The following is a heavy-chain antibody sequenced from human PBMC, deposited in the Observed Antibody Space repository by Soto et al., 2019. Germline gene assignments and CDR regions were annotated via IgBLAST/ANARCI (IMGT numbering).Heavy chain of an antibody. V-gene: IGHV1-69*01. CDR2: IMPMFGAA. D-gene: IGHD6-25*01. CDR3: ARGSIAAASYFVY. J-gene: IGHJ4*02. Sequence: QVQLVQSGAGVKKPGSSVKVSCKASGGTFSNYAISWVRQAPGQGLEWMGAIMPMFGAANYAQKFQGTVTITADDSTSTVYMELSSLRSEDTAVYYCARGSIAAASYFVYWGQGTLITVSS. CDR1: GGTFSNYA.